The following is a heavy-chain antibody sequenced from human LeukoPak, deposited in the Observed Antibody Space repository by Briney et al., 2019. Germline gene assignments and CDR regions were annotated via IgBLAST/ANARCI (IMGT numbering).Heavy chain of an antibody. CDR3: AKDMHSGYDNYYYGMDV. CDR2: ISWNSGSI. Sequence: GGSLRLSCAASGFTFDDYAMHWVRQAPGKGLDWVSGISWNSGSIGYADSVKGRFTISRDNAKNSLYLQMNSLRAEDTALYYCAKDMHSGYDNYYYGMDVWGQGTTVTVSS. CDR1: GFTFDDYA. V-gene: IGHV3-9*01. D-gene: IGHD5-12*01. J-gene: IGHJ6*02.